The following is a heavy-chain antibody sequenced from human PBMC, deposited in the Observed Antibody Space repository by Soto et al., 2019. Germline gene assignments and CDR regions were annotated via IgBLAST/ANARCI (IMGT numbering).Heavy chain of an antibody. D-gene: IGHD3-22*01. Sequence: EVQLVESGGGLVKPGGSLRLSCAASGFTFSNVWINWVRQAPGKGLEWVGRINSKIHGGTTDFAAPVIGRFAISRDDSKNMVYLQMNSLKTEDTGIYYCTTDSYSTMMVVRFDSWGHGTLVTVTS. V-gene: IGHV3-15*07. CDR1: GFTFSNVW. J-gene: IGHJ4*01. CDR3: TTDSYSTMMVVRFDS. CDR2: INSKIHGGTT.